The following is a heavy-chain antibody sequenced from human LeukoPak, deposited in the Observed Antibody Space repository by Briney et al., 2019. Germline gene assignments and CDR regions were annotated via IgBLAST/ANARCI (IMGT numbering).Heavy chain of an antibody. CDR2: IWYEGSNK. V-gene: IGHV3-33*06. D-gene: IGHD3-22*01. CDR1: GFTFSSYA. J-gene: IGHJ4*02. Sequence: GGSLRLSCAASGFTFSSYAMHWVRQAPGKGPECVAVIWYEGSNKCYADSVKGRFTISRDNSKNTLYLQMNSLRAEDTAVYYCAKIMAAMIVVGNGPDYWGQGTLVTVSS. CDR3: AKIMAAMIVVGNGPDY.